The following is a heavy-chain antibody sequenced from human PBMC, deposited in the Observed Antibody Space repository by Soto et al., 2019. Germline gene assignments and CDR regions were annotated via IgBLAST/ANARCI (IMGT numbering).Heavy chain of an antibody. CDR2: INHSGNT. D-gene: IGHD2-8*02. CDR1: GGSFSGYD. V-gene: IGHV4-34*01. CDR3: GSSGLVVLNGFYYPDIDV. J-gene: IGHJ6*02. Sequence: PETLSLTCTVYGGSFSGYDWSWIGQRPGKGLEWIGEINHSGNTNYNPSLKSRVTIAVDKSNKQFSLKLNSVTAAETAVYYCGSSGLVVLNGFYYPDIDVWRQGTPVTVSS.